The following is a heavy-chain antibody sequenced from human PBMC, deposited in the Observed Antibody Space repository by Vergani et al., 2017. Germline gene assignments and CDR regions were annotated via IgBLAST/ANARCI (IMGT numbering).Heavy chain of an antibody. V-gene: IGHV4-59*11. CDR1: GGSISSHY. D-gene: IGHD3-10*01. Sequence: QVQLQESGPGLVKPSETLSLTCTVSGGSISSHYWSWIRQPPGKGLEWIGYIYYSGSTNYNPSLKSRVTISVDTSKNQFSLKLSSVTAADTAVYYCARVYGSGSYYFDYWGQGTLVTVSS. CDR3: ARVYGSGSYYFDY. J-gene: IGHJ4*02. CDR2: IYYSGST.